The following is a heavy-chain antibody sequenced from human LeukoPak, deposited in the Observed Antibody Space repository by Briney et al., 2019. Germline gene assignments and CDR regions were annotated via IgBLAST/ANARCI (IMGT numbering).Heavy chain of an antibody. CDR1: GYTLTELS. Sequence: GASVKVSCKVSGYTLTELSMHWVRQAPGKGLEWMGGFDPEDGETIYAQKFQGRVTMTEDTSTDTAYMELSSLRSEDTAVYYCATELYRYSYGYFGFDPWGQGTLVTVSS. CDR2: FDPEDGET. D-gene: IGHD5-18*01. J-gene: IGHJ5*02. V-gene: IGHV1-24*01. CDR3: ATELYRYSYGYFGFDP.